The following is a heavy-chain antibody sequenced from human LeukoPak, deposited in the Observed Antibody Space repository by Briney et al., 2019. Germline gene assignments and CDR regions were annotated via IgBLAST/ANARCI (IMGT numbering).Heavy chain of an antibody. CDR2: INHSGST. CDR1: GGSFSGYY. J-gene: IGHJ5*02. V-gene: IGHV4-34*01. CDR3: AGSRWLRSPWFDP. Sequence: SGTLSLTCAVYGGSFSGYYWSWIRQPPGKGLEWIGEINHSGSTNYNPSLKSRVTISVDTSKNQFSLKLSSVTAADTAVYYCAGSRWLRSPWFDPWGQGTLVTVSS. D-gene: IGHD5-12*01.